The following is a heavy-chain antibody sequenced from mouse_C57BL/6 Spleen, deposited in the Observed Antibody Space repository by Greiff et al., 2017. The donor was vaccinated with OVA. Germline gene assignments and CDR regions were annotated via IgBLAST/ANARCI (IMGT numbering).Heavy chain of an antibody. CDR2: INPSTGGT. J-gene: IGHJ4*01. D-gene: IGHD2-2*01. Sequence: VQLQQSGPELVKPGASVKISCKASGYSFTGYYMNWVKQSPEKSLEWIGEINPSTGGTTYNQKFKAKATLTVDKSSSTAYMQLKSLTSEDSAVYYCAMGYLYAMDYWGQGTSVTVSS. CDR3: AMGYLYAMDY. CDR1: GYSFTGYY. V-gene: IGHV1-42*01.